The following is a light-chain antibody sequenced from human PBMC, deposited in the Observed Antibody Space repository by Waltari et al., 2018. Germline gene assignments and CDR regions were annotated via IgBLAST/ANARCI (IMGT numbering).Light chain of an antibody. V-gene: IGKV1-39*01. J-gene: IGKJ1*01. CDR2: AAS. CDR3: QQSYSTPWT. CDR1: QSISSY. Sequence: DIQMTQSPSSLSASVGDRVTITCRASQSISSYLNWYQQKPGKAPKLLIYAASSLQSGVPLRFSGSGSGTDFPLTISSLQTEDFATYYCQQSYSTPWTFGQGTKVEIK.